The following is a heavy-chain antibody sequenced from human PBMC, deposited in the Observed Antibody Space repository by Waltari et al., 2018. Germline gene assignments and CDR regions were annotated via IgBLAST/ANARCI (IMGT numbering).Heavy chain of an antibody. Sequence: EVQLVESGGGLVKPGGSRRLSCEASGFTFSDHSMHWVRQAPGKGLDWVSSISSGSTYIFYSDLVKGRFFISRDNANNSLYLQMNSLTAEDTAVYYCARANSRHTQEYHGMDVWGQGTTITVSS. CDR2: ISSGSTYI. V-gene: IGHV3-21*02. CDR1: GFTFSDHS. D-gene: IGHD6-6*01. J-gene: IGHJ6*02. CDR3: ARANSRHTQEYHGMDV.